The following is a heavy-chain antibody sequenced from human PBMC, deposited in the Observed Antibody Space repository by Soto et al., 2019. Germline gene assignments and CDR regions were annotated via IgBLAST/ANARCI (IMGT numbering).Heavy chain of an antibody. CDR2: SRNKADSYTT. J-gene: IGHJ6*03. D-gene: IGHD5-12*01. CDR1: GFTFSDHY. Sequence: EVQLVESGGGLVQPGGSLRLSCAASGFTFSDHYMDWVRQAPGKGLEWVGRSRNKADSYTTQYAASVKGRFTISRDDSKNSLYLQMNSLKTEDTAVYYCLRGYSGYDRDPYSSSHMDVWGKGTTVTVSS. V-gene: IGHV3-72*01. CDR3: LRGYSGYDRDPYSSSHMDV.